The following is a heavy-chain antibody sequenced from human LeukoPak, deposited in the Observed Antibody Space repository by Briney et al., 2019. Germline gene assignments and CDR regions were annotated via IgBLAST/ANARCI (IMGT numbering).Heavy chain of an antibody. CDR2: ISSSSSTI. CDR1: GFTFSSYS. Sequence: PGGSLRLSCAASGFTFSSYSMNWVRQAPGKGLEWVSYISSSSSTIYYADSVKGRFTISRDNAKNSLYLQMNSLRAEDTAVYYCARDQTGITVAATGWFDPWGQGTLVTVSS. CDR3: ARDQTGITVAATGWFDP. D-gene: IGHD6-19*01. V-gene: IGHV3-48*01. J-gene: IGHJ5*02.